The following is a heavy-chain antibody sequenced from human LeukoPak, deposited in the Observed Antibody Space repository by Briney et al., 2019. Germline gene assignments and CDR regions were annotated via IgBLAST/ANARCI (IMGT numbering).Heavy chain of an antibody. D-gene: IGHD3-10*01. J-gene: IGHJ4*02. CDR2: IKQDGSEK. Sequence: GGSLGLSCAASGFTFSSYWMSWVRQAPGKGLEWVANIKQDGSEKYYVDSVKGRFTISRDNAKNSLYLQMNSLRAEDTAVYYCARLEGLWFRYYFGYWGQGTLVTVSS. CDR3: ARLEGLWFRYYFGY. CDR1: GFTFSSYW. V-gene: IGHV3-7*01.